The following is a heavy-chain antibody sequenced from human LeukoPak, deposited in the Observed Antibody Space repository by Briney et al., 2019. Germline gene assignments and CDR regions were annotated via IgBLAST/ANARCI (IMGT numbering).Heavy chain of an antibody. CDR3: ARGYDSSADYFDY. J-gene: IGHJ4*02. CDR2: IIPIFGTA. CDR1: GGTFSSYA. V-gene: IGHV1-69*13. D-gene: IGHD3-22*01. Sequence: SVKVSCKASGGTFSSYAISWVRQAPGQGLEWMGGIIPIFGTANYAQRFQGRVTITADESTSTAYMELSSLRSEDTAVYYCARGYDSSADYFDYWGQGTLVTVSS.